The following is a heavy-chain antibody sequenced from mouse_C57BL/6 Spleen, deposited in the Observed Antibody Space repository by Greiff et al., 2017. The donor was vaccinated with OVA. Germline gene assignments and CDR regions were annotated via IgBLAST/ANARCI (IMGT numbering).Heavy chain of an antibody. CDR1: GYTFTSYW. Sequence: QVQLQQPGAELVKPGASVKMSCKASGYTFTSYWITWVKQRPGQGLEWIGDIYPGSGSTNYHEKFKSKATLTVDTSSSTAYMQLSSLTSEDSAVYYCARRGHYGSSYGAMDDWGQGTSVTVSS. CDR3: ARRGHYGSSYGAMDD. V-gene: IGHV1-55*01. J-gene: IGHJ4*01. CDR2: IYPGSGST. D-gene: IGHD1-1*01.